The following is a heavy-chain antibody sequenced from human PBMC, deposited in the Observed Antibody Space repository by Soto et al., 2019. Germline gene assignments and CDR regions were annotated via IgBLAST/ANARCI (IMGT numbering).Heavy chain of an antibody. D-gene: IGHD3-10*01. J-gene: IGHJ4*02. V-gene: IGHV4-59*01. Sequence: SETLSLTCTVSGGSISSDYWSWIRQPPGEGLEWIGYINYRGSTIYNPSLKSRVTISVDTSKNPFSLKLGSVSAADTAVYYYARGLDGSNFDYWGQGTLVTVSS. CDR3: ARGLDGSNFDY. CDR2: INYRGST. CDR1: GGSISSDY.